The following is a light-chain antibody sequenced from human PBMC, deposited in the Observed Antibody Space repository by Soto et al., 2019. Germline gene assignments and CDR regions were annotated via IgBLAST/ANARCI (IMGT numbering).Light chain of an antibody. V-gene: IGKV2-24*01. CDR1: KLVQHSNGNTY. CDR3: MQATQFPLT. J-gene: IGKJ4*01. Sequence: DIVMTLSPGYRHALPEGPSSCSYRSLKLVQHSNGNTYLSWLQQTPGQPPRLLIYQISNRFSGVPDRFSGSGAGADFTLKISRVQAEDAVTYYCMQATQFPLTFGEGTKVDI. CDR2: QIS.